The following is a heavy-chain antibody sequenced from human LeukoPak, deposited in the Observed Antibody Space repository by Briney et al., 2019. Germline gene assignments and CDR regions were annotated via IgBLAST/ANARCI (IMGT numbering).Heavy chain of an antibody. D-gene: IGHD3-3*01. J-gene: IGHJ4*02. Sequence: GASVKVSCKASGGTFSSYAISWVRQAPGQGLEWMGGIIPIFGTANYAQKFQGRVTITTDESTSTAYMELSSLRSEDTAVYYCARDAYDFWSGYPPTLDYWGQGTLVTVAS. V-gene: IGHV1-69*05. CDR2: IIPIFGTA. CDR3: ARDAYDFWSGYPPTLDY. CDR1: GGTFSSYA.